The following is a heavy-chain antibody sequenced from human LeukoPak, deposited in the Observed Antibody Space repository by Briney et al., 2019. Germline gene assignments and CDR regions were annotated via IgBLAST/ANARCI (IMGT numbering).Heavy chain of an antibody. CDR3: ARYYCSGGRCYGHYYYGMDV. CDR1: GYAFNSYG. CDR2: ISVYNGNT. J-gene: IGHJ6*02. D-gene: IGHD2-15*01. Sequence: GASVKVSCKTSGYAFNSYGISWVRQAPGQGLEWMGLISVYNGNTNYAQKFQGRVSMTTDTPTTTAYMELRSLRSDDTAVYYCARYYCSGGRCYGHYYYGMDVWGHGTTVTVSS. V-gene: IGHV1-18*01.